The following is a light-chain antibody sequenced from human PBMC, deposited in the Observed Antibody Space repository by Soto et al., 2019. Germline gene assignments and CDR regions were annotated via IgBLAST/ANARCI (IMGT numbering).Light chain of an antibody. Sequence: AIRMTQSPSSFSASTGDRVTITCRASQGIGSYLAWYQQKPGKAPKLLIYAASTLQSGVPSRFSGSGSRTDFTLTISCLQSEDFATYYCQQYYSYPLTFGGGTKVEIK. CDR3: QQYYSYPLT. J-gene: IGKJ4*01. CDR2: AAS. CDR1: QGIGSY. V-gene: IGKV1-8*01.